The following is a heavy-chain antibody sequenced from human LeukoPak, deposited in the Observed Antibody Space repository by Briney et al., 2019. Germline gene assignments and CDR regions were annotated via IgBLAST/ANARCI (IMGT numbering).Heavy chain of an antibody. CDR3: ARDYDYVWGRYRPADY. V-gene: IGHV3-33*01. J-gene: IGHJ4*02. CDR2: IWYDGSNK. Sequence: HTGGSLRLSCAASGFTFSSYGMHWVRQAPGKGLEWVAVIWYDGSNKYYADSVKGRFTISRDNSKNTLYLQMNSLRAEDTAVYYCARDYDYVWGRYRPADYWGQGTLVTVSS. D-gene: IGHD3-16*02. CDR1: GFTFSSYG.